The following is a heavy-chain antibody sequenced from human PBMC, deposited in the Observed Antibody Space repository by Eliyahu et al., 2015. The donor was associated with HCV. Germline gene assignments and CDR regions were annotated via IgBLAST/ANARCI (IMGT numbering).Heavy chain of an antibody. D-gene: IGHD6-19*01. CDR1: GFXFSSXG. J-gene: IGHJ6*02. V-gene: IGHV3-33*08. CDR2: IWYDGSNK. CDR3: ARRKPQWPDQAYYYYGMDV. Sequence: QVQLVESGGGVVQPGRSLRLSCAASGFXFSSXGMPWVRQAPGKGLEWVAVIWYDGSNKYYADSVKGRFTISRDNSKNTLYLQMNSLRAEDTAVYYCARRKPQWPDQAYYYYGMDVWGQGTTVTVSS.